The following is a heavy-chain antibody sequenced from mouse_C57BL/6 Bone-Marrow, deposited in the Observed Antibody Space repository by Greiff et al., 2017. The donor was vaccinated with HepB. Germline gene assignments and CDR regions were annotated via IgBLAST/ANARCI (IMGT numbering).Heavy chain of an antibody. CDR2: IDPANGNT. J-gene: IGHJ1*03. CDR1: GFNIKNTY. V-gene: IGHV14-3*01. D-gene: IGHD2-4*01. Sequence: EVQLQQSVAELVRPGASVKLSCTASGFNIKNTYMHWVKQRPEQGLEWIGRIDPANGNTKYAPKFQGKATITADTSSNTAYLQLSSLTSEDTAIYYCARAGSIYYDYLIRHWYFDVWGTGTTVTVSS. CDR3: ARAGSIYYDYLIRHWYFDV.